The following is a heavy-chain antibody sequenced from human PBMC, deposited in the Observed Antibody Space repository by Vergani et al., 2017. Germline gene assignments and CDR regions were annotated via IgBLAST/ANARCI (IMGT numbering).Heavy chain of an antibody. CDR1: GFSFSSYS. J-gene: IGHJ4*02. CDR3: ARGLWDCTHIRCSPPSY. V-gene: IGHV3-21*02. D-gene: IGHD2-8*01. CDR2: ISGSSSYV. Sequence: EVQLVESGGGLVKPGGSLGLSCAASGFSFSSYSMNWVRQAPGKGLEWVASISGSSSYVFYRDSVEGRFTITRDNAKKSVYLQMNSLRAEDTAMYFCARGLWDCTHIRCSPPSYWGQGTQVTVSS.